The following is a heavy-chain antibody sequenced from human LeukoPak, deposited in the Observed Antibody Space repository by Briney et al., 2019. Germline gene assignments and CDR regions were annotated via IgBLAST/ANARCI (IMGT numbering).Heavy chain of an antibody. CDR1: GFTFSSYS. Sequence: GGSLRLSCAASGFTFSSYSMNWVRQAPGKGLEWVSSISSSSSYIYYADSVKGRFTISRDNAKNSLHLQMNSLRAEDTAVYYCARDLLWFGELFVPWGQGTLATVSS. CDR3: ARDLLWFGELFVP. V-gene: IGHV3-21*01. J-gene: IGHJ5*02. D-gene: IGHD3-10*01. CDR2: ISSSSSYI.